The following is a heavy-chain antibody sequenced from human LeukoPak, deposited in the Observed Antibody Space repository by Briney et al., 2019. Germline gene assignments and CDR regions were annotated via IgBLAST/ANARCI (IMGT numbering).Heavy chain of an antibody. D-gene: IGHD6-6*01. V-gene: IGHV3-30-3*01. Sequence: PGGSLRLSCAASGFTFSSYAMHWVRQAPGKGLEWVAVISYDGSNKYYADSVKGRFTISRDNSKNTLYLQMNSLRAGDTAVYYCARDDSSSTSYYYYYGMDVWGQGTTVTVSS. CDR1: GFTFSSYA. J-gene: IGHJ6*02. CDR2: ISYDGSNK. CDR3: ARDDSSSTSYYYYYGMDV.